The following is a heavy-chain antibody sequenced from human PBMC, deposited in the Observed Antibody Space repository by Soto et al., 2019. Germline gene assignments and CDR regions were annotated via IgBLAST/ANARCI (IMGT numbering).Heavy chain of an antibody. CDR2: IIGSGGST. V-gene: IGHV3-23*01. D-gene: IGHD2-21*02. J-gene: IGHJ4*02. CDR1: GFTFSSYA. CDR3: AKDSYTYCGGDCYSSY. Sequence: PGGSLRLSCAASGFTFSSYAMSWVRQAPGKWLEWVSAIIGSGGSTYYADSVKGRFTISRDNSKNTLYLQMNSLRAEDTAVYYCAKDSYTYCGGDCYSSYWGQGXLVTVYS.